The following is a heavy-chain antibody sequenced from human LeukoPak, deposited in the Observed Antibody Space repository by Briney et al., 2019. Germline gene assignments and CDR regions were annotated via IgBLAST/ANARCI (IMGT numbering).Heavy chain of an antibody. CDR3: ARAYYDSSGYYRTEGIDY. Sequence: ASVKVSCKASGYTFTSYGIIWVRQAPGQGLEWMGWISAYNGNTNYAQKLQGRVTMTTDTSTSTAYMELRSLRSDDTAVYYCARAYYDSSGYYRTEGIDYWGQGTLVTVSS. CDR1: GYTFTSYG. D-gene: IGHD3-22*01. J-gene: IGHJ4*02. CDR2: ISAYNGNT. V-gene: IGHV1-18*01.